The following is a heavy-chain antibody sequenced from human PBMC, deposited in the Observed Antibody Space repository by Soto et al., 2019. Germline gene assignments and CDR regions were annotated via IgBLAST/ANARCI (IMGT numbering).Heavy chain of an antibody. V-gene: IGHV4-38-2*01. Sequence: SETLSLTCAVSGYSISSGYYWGWIRQPPGKGLEWIGSIYHSGSTYYNPSLKSRVTISVDTSKNQFSLKLNSVTAADTAVYYCARVGPWVPYYYDSSPYTFENWFDPWGQGTLVTVSS. CDR2: IYHSGST. J-gene: IGHJ5*02. CDR1: GYSISSGYY. D-gene: IGHD3-22*01. CDR3: ARVGPWVPYYYDSSPYTFENWFDP.